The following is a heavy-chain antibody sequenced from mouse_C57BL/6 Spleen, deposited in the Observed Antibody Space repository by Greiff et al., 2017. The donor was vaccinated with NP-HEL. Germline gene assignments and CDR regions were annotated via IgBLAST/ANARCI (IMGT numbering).Heavy chain of an antibody. CDR1: GYTFTDYY. Sequence: VQGVESGAELVRPGASVKLSCKASGYTFTDYYINWVKQRPGQGLEWIARIYPGSGNTYYNEKFKGKATLTAEKSSSTAYMQLSSLTSEDSAVYFCAREGVYTAMDYWGQGTSVTVSS. J-gene: IGHJ4*01. CDR3: AREGVYTAMDY. CDR2: IYPGSGNT. V-gene: IGHV1-76*01. D-gene: IGHD2-1*01.